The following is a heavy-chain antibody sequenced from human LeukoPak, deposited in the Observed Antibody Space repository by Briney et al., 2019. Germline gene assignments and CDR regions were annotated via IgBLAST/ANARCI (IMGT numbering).Heavy chain of an antibody. CDR3: AKKYAFSSADNWFDP. D-gene: IGHD6-25*01. CDR1: GYTFTGYY. Sequence: ASVKVSCKASGYTFTGYYMHWVRQAPGQGLEWMGRINPNSGGTNYAQKFQGRVTMTRDTSISTAYMELSSLRSDDTAVYYCAKKYAFSSADNWFDPWGQGTLVTVSS. V-gene: IGHV1-2*06. CDR2: INPNSGGT. J-gene: IGHJ5*02.